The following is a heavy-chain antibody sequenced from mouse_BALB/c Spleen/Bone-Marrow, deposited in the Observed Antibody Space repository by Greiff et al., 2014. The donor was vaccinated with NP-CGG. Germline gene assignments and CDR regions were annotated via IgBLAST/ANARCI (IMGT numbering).Heavy chain of an antibody. J-gene: IGHJ2*01. CDR2: INPSSGYT. Sequence: VQLQQSGAELARPGASVKMSCRASSYTFTTYTIHWVRQRPGQGLEWIGYINPSSGYTNYNQKFKDKATLTADKSSSTAYMQLSSLTSEDSAVYYCARRDDGYVFFDYWGQGTTLTVSS. V-gene: IGHV1-4*01. D-gene: IGHD2-3*01. CDR1: SYTFTTYT. CDR3: ARRDDGYVFFDY.